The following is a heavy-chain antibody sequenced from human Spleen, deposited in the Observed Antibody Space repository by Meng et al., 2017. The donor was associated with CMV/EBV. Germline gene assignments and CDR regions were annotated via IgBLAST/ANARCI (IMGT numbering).Heavy chain of an antibody. V-gene: IGHV3-21*04. CDR3: ARGGLCYFDY. Sequence: GESLKISCAASGFTFSSYSMNWVRQAPGKGLEWVSSISSSSSYIYYADSVKGRFTISRDKSKNTMYVQMNSLRAEDTAVYYCARGGLCYFDYWGQGTLVTVSS. CDR2: ISSSSSYI. CDR1: GFTFSSYS. J-gene: IGHJ4*02. D-gene: IGHD3-16*01.